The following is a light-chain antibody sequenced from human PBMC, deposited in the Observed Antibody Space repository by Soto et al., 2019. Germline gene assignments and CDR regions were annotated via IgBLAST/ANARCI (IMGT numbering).Light chain of an antibody. CDR1: SSDVGYHNY. V-gene: IGLV2-14*01. CDR2: EVN. Sequence: QSVLTQPVSVSGSPGQSITISCTGTSSDVGYHNYVSWYRQHPGKAPRLMIYEVNNRPSGVSNRFSGSKSGNTASLTISGLQAEDEADYYCSSCTSSSTLLYVFGTGTKLTVL. CDR3: SSCTSSSTLLYV. J-gene: IGLJ1*01.